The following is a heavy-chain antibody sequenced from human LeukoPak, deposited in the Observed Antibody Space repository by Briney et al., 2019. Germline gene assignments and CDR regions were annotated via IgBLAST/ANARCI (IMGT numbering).Heavy chain of an antibody. CDR1: GFTFSSYW. J-gene: IGHJ6*03. V-gene: IGHV3-7*01. CDR3: AKDRCSNGIGCYYYYMDV. D-gene: IGHD2-8*01. Sequence: GGSLRLSCAASGFTFSSYWMSWVRQAPGKGLEWVANIKQDGSEKYYVDSVKGRFTISRDNAKNSLYLQLNSLRSEDTAVYYCAKDRCSNGIGCYYYYMDVWGKGTTVTISS. CDR2: IKQDGSEK.